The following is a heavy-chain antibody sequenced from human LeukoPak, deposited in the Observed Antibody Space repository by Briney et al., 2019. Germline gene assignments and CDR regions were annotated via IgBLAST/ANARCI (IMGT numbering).Heavy chain of an antibody. Sequence: GSLRLSCAASGFTFSSYAMSWVRQAPGKGLEWVSAISGSGGSTYYADSVKGWFTISRDNSKNTLYLQMNSLRAEDTAVYYCAKDSSSSWYHKYFDYWGQGTLVTVSS. CDR1: GFTFSSYA. J-gene: IGHJ4*02. CDR2: ISGSGGST. CDR3: AKDSSSSWYHKYFDY. D-gene: IGHD6-13*01. V-gene: IGHV3-23*01.